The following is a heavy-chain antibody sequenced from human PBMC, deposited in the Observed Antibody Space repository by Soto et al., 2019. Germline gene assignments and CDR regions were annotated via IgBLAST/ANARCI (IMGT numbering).Heavy chain of an antibody. CDR3: ARDRATLQVLDI. CDR1: GFTVSSNY. D-gene: IGHD2-15*01. V-gene: IGHV3-66*01. J-gene: IGHJ3*02. CDR2: IYSGDST. Sequence: GGSRRLSCAASGFTVSSNYMSWVRQAPGKGLEWVSVIYSGDSTYYADSVKGRFTISRDNSKNTLYLQMKSLRAEDKTVYYCARDRATLQVLDIGPQGTMVTVSS.